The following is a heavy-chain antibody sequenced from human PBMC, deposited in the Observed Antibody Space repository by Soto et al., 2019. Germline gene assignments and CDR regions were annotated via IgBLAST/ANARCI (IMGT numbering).Heavy chain of an antibody. J-gene: IGHJ6*03. Sequence: QVQLQESGPGLVKPSGTLSLTCAVSSGSISSSNWWSWVRQPPGKGLEWIGEIYHSGSTNYNPSLKSRVTISVDKSKNQFSLKLSSVTAADTAVYYCARTPLLLWFGELLYGGYMDVWGKGTTVTVSS. CDR3: ARTPLLLWFGELLYGGYMDV. CDR1: SGSISSSNW. V-gene: IGHV4-4*02. CDR2: IYHSGST. D-gene: IGHD3-10*01.